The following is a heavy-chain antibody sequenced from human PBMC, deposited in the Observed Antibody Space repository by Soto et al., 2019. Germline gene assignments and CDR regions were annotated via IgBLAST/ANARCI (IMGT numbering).Heavy chain of an antibody. CDR2: IRSKANSYAT. D-gene: IGHD4-17*01. CDR1: GFTFSGSA. Sequence: GGSLRLSCAASGFTFSGSAMHWVRQASGKGLEWVGRIRSKANSYATAYAASVKGRFTISRDDSKNTAYLQMNSLKTEDTAVYYCTRPGPTRACMDVWGKGTTVTVSS. J-gene: IGHJ6*03. CDR3: TRPGPTRACMDV. V-gene: IGHV3-73*01.